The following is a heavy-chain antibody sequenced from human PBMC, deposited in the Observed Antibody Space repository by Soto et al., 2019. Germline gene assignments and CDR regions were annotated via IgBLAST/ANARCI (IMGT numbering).Heavy chain of an antibody. Sequence: GGSLRLSCAASGFTFSSYAMSWVRQATGKGLEWVSAISGSGGSTYYADSVKGRFTISRDNSKNTLYLQMNSLRAEDTAVYYCANVYSSSSYYGMDVWGQGTTVIGSS. CDR2: ISGSGGST. CDR1: GFTFSSYA. D-gene: IGHD6-13*01. CDR3: ANVYSSSSYYGMDV. V-gene: IGHV3-23*01. J-gene: IGHJ6*02.